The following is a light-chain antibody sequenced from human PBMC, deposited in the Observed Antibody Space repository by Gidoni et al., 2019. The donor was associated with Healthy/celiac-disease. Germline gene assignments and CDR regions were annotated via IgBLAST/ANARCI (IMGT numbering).Light chain of an antibody. CDR2: EGS. J-gene: IGLJ1*01. CDR1: SSDVGGYNL. CDR3: CSYAGSIYV. Sequence: QSALTQPASVSGSPGQSITISCTGTSSDVGGYNLVSWYQQHPGKAPKLMIYEGSKRPSGVSNRFAGSKSGNTASLTISGLQAEDEADYYCCSYAGSIYVVGTGTKVTVL. V-gene: IGLV2-23*01.